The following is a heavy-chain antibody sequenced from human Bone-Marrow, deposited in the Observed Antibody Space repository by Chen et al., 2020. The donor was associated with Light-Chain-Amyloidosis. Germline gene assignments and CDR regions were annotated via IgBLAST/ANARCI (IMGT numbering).Heavy chain of an antibody. CDR1: GFIFSDYS. CDR2: ITGRGDAT. Sequence: EGRLFDSGGDLIQPGGSLRLPCAASGFIFSDYSMNWVRQAPGNGVEWLSYITGRGDATFNAHSVKGRFTISRDNARNTLYLQMNSLRAEDTAVYFCTRSQYYSESSGYYRHPYFPSPSPVDLWGKGTTVTVSS. D-gene: IGHD3-22*01. J-gene: IGHJ6*04. V-gene: IGHV3-48*04. CDR3: TRSQYYSESSGYYRHPYFPSPSPVDL.